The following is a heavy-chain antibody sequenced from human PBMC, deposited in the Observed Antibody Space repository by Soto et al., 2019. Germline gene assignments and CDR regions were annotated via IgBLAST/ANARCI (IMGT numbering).Heavy chain of an antibody. J-gene: IGHJ4*02. CDR2: IWYDGSNK. D-gene: IGHD6-19*01. CDR3: ATKGDSGWHFQY. V-gene: IGHV3-33*01. CDR1: GFTFSTYG. Sequence: QVQLVESGGGVVQPGRSLRLSCAASGFTFSTYGMHWVRQAPGKELEWVALIWYDGSNKYYADSVKGRFTISRDNSKNAWHLQMNSLRTEDTAVYYCATKGDSGWHFQYWGQGTLVTVSS.